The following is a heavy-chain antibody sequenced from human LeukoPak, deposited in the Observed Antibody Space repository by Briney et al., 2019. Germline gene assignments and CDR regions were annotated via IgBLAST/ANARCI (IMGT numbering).Heavy chain of an antibody. Sequence: SETLSLTCTVSGGSISSSSYYWGWIRQPPGKGLEWVGSIYYSGSTYYNPSLKSRVTISVDTSKNQFSLKLSSVTAADTAVYYCARAVVTFDYWGQGTLVTVSS. CDR2: IYYSGST. D-gene: IGHD4-23*01. J-gene: IGHJ4*02. V-gene: IGHV4-39*07. CDR3: ARAVVTFDY. CDR1: GGSISSSSYY.